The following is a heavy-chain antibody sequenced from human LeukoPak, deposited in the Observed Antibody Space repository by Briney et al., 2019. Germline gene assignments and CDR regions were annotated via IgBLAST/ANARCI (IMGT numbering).Heavy chain of an antibody. CDR1: GYMFTTYY. CDR2: INPHSGGT. Sequence: GASVKVSCKTSGYMFTTYYPHWVRQAPGQGLEWMGWINPHSGGTNYAQKFQGRVTMTRDTSISTVYMELSSLRSDDTAVYYCARDKAVATIWYYYYYMDVWGKGTTVTVSS. J-gene: IGHJ6*03. CDR3: ARDKAVATIWYYYYYMDV. V-gene: IGHV1-2*02. D-gene: IGHD5-12*01.